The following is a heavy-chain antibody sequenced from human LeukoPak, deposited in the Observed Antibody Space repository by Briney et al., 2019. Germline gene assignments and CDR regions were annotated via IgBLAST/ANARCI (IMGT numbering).Heavy chain of an antibody. CDR1: GYTFTSYG. D-gene: IGHD5-18*01. CDR2: IIPILGIA. Sequence: SVKVSCKASGYTFTSYGISWVRQAPGQGLEWMGRIIPILGIANYAQKFQGRVTITADKSTSTAYMELSSLRSEDTAVYYCARIGVVDTAMAPSDYWGQGTLVTVSS. CDR3: ARIGVVDTAMAPSDY. V-gene: IGHV1-69*04. J-gene: IGHJ4*02.